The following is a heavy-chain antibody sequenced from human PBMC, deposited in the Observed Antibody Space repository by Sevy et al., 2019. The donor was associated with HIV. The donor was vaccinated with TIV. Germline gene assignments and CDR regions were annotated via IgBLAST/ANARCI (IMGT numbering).Heavy chain of an antibody. CDR1: GFTVSNAW. D-gene: IGHD3-22*01. J-gene: IGHJ6*03. V-gene: IGHV3-15*01. CDR3: TTVRSDDSSGYYSLYYYYYYMDV. CDR2: IKSKTDGGTT. Sequence: GGSLRLSCAASGFTVSNAWMSWVRQAPGKGLEWVGRIKSKTDGGTTDYAAPVKCRFTISRYDSKNTPVLQMNSLKTEDTDVYYCTTVRSDDSSGYYSLYYYYYYMDVWGKGTTVTVSS.